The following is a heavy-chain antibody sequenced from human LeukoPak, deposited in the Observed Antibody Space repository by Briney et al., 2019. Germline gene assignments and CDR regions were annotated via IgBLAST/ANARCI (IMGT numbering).Heavy chain of an antibody. CDR1: GYTFTGYY. J-gene: IGHJ3*02. CDR3: AQDYVTVTTFFPDAFDI. D-gene: IGHD4-17*01. Sequence: GASVKVSCKASGYTFTGYYMHWVRQAPGQGLEWMGWINPNSGGTNYAQKFQGRVTMTRDTSISTAYMELSRLRSDDTAVYYCAQDYVTVTTFFPDAFDIWGQGTMVTVSS. V-gene: IGHV1-2*02. CDR2: INPNSGGT.